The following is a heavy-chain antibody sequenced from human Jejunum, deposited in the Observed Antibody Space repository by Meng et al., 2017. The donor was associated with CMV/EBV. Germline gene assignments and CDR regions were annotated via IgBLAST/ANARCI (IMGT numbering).Heavy chain of an antibody. V-gene: IGHV1-18*01. CDR3: ARGIVGTTIDL. CDR2: ISTYNGKT. D-gene: IGHD1-26*01. CDR1: GYTFFSYD. J-gene: IGHJ5*02. Sequence: QVQLVKSGAEGKKPGASVKVSCKASGYTFFSYDITWVRQAPGQGLEWMGWISTYNGKTNFAQKLLGRVTMTTDTSTNTAYMELRSLRSDDTAIYYCARGIVGTTIDLWGRGTLVTVSS.